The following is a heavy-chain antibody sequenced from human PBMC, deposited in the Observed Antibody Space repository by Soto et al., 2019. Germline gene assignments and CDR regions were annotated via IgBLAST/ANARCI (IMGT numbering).Heavy chain of an antibody. CDR1: GFTFSSYS. D-gene: IGHD3-22*01. CDR3: AKAQSYYDPSAGFDM. J-gene: IGHJ3*02. CDR2: ISSSSSYI. V-gene: IGHV3-21*01. Sequence: PGGSLRLSCAASGFTFSSYSMKWVRHAPGKGLEWVSSISSSSSYIYYAEPVKGRFTISRDDAKNSLFLQMNSLRVEDTAVYYCAKAQSYYDPSAGFDMWGQGTMVTVSS.